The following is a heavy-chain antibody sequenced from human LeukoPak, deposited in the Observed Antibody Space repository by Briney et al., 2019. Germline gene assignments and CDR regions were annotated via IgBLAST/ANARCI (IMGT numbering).Heavy chain of an antibody. Sequence: GGSLRLSCAASGFTFSDYYMSWIRQAPGKGLEWVSYISSSGSTIYYADSVKGRFTISRDNAKNSLYLQMNSLRAEDTAVYYYAREGYYDSSGYYQHAFDIWGQGTMVTVSS. D-gene: IGHD3-22*01. J-gene: IGHJ3*02. CDR1: GFTFSDYY. V-gene: IGHV3-11*01. CDR2: ISSSGSTI. CDR3: AREGYYDSSGYYQHAFDI.